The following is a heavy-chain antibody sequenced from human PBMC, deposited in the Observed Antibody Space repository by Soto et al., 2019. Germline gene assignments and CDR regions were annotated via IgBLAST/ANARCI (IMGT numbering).Heavy chain of an antibody. CDR3: GGEVRPGC. J-gene: IGHJ4*02. D-gene: IGHD2-21*01. Sequence: QVQLVESGGGVVQPGRSLRLSCAVSGFTVSSYGMHWVRQAPGKGLEWVAVISRDGRTTFYADSVKGRFTISRDNSRNTRFREMNCVIGYDMAVYYCGGEVRPGCWGQGTLVNVSS. V-gene: IGHV3-30*03. CDR2: ISRDGRTT. CDR1: GFTVSSYG.